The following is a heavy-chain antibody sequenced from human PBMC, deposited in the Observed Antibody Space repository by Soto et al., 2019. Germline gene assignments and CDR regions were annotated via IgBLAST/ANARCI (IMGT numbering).Heavy chain of an antibody. CDR1: SGSISTLNW. CDR3: ARYASGSSFFDY. V-gene: IGHV4-4*02. J-gene: IGHJ4*02. CDR2: IYHSGST. D-gene: IGHD3-10*01. Sequence: QVQLQESGPGLVKPSETLPLTCAVSSGSISTLNWWTWVRQPPGKGLEWIGEIYHSGSTNYNPSLKSRVTMSVDKSKNQFSLKLSSVTAADTAIYYCARYASGSSFFDYWGQGTLVTVSS.